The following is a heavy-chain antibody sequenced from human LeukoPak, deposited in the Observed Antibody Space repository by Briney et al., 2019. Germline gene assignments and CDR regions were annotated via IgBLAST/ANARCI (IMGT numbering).Heavy chain of an antibody. CDR1: GGSISSYY. J-gene: IGHJ3*02. CDR2: IYYSGST. CDR3: ASSPNSAFMGAFDI. Sequence: PSETLSLTCTVSGGSISSYYWSWIRQPPGKGLEWIGYIYYSGSTNYNPSLKSRVTISVDTSKNQFSLKLSSVTAADTAVYYCASSPNSAFMGAFDIWGQGTMVTVSS. V-gene: IGHV4-59*01. D-gene: IGHD2-8*01.